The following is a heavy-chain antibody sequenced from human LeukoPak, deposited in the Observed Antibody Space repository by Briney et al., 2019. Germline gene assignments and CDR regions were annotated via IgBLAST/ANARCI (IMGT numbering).Heavy chain of an antibody. D-gene: IGHD6-6*01. CDR1: GFTFSSYA. J-gene: IGHJ4*02. CDR3: ARGREYSSSSPLGY. V-gene: IGHV3-23*01. CDR2: ISGSGGST. Sequence: PGGSLRLSCAASGFTFSSYAMSWVRQAPGKGLEWVSAISGSGGSTYYADSVKGRFTISRDNSKNTLYLQMNSLRAEDTAVYYCARGREYSSSSPLGYWGQGTLVTVSS.